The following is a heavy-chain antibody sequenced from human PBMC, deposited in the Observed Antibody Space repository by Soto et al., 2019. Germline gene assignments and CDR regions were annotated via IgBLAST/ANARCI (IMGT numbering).Heavy chain of an antibody. V-gene: IGHV3-30-3*01. CDR1: GFTFSSYA. CDR2: ISYDGSNK. CDR3: ARDSSNYFDY. J-gene: IGHJ4*02. Sequence: VGSLRLSCAASGFTFSSYAMHWVRQAPGKGLEWVAVISYDGSNKYYADSVKGRFTISRDNSKNTLYLQMNSLRAEDTAVYYCARDSSNYFDYWGQGTLVTVSS. D-gene: IGHD6-13*01.